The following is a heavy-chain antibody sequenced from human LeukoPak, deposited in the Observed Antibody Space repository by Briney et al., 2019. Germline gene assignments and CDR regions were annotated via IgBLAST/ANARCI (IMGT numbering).Heavy chain of an antibody. Sequence: GEFLKISCKGSGYSFTSYWIGWVRQMPGKGLEWMGIIYPGDSDTRYSPTFQGQVTISADKSISTAYLQWSSLKASDSAMYYCARDTYYYGSGSYYKRLEEYYFDQWGQGTLVTVSS. D-gene: IGHD3-10*01. V-gene: IGHV5-51*01. CDR2: IYPGDSDT. CDR1: GYSFTSYW. CDR3: ARDTYYYGSGSYYKRLEEYYFDQ. J-gene: IGHJ4*02.